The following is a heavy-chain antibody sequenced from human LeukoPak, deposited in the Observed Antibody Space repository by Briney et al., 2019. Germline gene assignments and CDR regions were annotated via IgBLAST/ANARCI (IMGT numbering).Heavy chain of an antibody. CDR1: GFTFSTYS. CDR2: IATCSDYI. D-gene: IGHD3-10*01. V-gene: IGHV3-21*06. CDR3: ARGRSITILRGVAISDGFDI. J-gene: IGHJ3*02. Sequence: GGSLRLSCAASGFTFSTYSMNWVRQAPGKGLEWVSSIATCSDYIYYAGSLKGRFTISRDNAKNSLYLHMNSLRPDDTAVYYCARGRSITILRGVAISDGFDIWGQGTKVTVS.